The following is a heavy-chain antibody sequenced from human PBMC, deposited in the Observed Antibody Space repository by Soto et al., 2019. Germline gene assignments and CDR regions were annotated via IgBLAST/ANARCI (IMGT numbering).Heavy chain of an antibody. CDR1: GFTFSSYW. Sequence: EVQLVESGGGLVQPGGSLRLSCAASGFTFSSYWMSWVRQAPGKGLEWVANIKQDGSEKYYVDSVKGRFTISRDNAKNSLYLQMNSLRAEDTAVYYCARDSSSWTYTWFDPWGQGTLVTVSS. CDR3: ARDSSSWTYTWFDP. D-gene: IGHD6-13*01. CDR2: IKQDGSEK. V-gene: IGHV3-7*01. J-gene: IGHJ5*02.